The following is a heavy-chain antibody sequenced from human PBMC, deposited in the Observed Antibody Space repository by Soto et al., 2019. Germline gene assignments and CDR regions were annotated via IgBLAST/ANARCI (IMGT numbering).Heavy chain of an antibody. Sequence: ASVKVSCKASGYTFTSYYMHWVRQAPGQGLEWMGIINPSGGSTSYAQKFQGRVTMTRDTSTSTVYMELSSLRSEDTAVYYCARDGTHILEWLFRNRYNWFDPWGQGSLGTVSS. CDR3: ARDGTHILEWLFRNRYNWFDP. CDR1: GYTFTSYY. V-gene: IGHV1-46*01. J-gene: IGHJ5*02. D-gene: IGHD3-3*01. CDR2: INPSGGST.